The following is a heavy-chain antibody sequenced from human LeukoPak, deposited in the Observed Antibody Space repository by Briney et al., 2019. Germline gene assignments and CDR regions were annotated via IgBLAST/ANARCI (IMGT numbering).Heavy chain of an antibody. CDR3: ARDRSRGLLDAFDI. D-gene: IGHD3-10*01. CDR1: GFTFSSYS. Sequence: HPGGSLRLSCAASGFTFSSYSMNWVRQAPGKGLEWVSSISSSSTYIYYADSVKGRFTISRDNAKNSLYLQMNSLRAEDTAVYYCARDRSRGLLDAFDIWGQGTMVTVSS. V-gene: IGHV3-21*01. CDR2: ISSSSTYI. J-gene: IGHJ3*02.